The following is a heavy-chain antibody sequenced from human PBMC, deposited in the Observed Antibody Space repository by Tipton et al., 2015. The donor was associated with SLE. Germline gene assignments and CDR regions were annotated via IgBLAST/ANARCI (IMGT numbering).Heavy chain of an antibody. CDR2: INHSGGI. Sequence: TLSLTCDVYCGSFSGYYCSWIRQAPGKGLEWIAEINHSGGINYNPSLKSRVTISVDTIRNQFSLLLSSVTAADTAVYYCARRRYGDFLLPDAFDIWGQGTMVTVSS. V-gene: IGHV4-34*01. D-gene: IGHD4-17*01. J-gene: IGHJ3*02. CDR1: CGSFSGYY. CDR3: ARRRYGDFLLPDAFDI.